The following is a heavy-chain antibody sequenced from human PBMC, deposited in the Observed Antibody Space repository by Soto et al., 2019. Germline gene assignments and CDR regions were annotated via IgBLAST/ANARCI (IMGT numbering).Heavy chain of an antibody. J-gene: IGHJ4*02. CDR1: GGSISSSGYS. D-gene: IGHD2-8*02. V-gene: IGHV4-30-2*01. CDR2: IYHSGST. CDR3: ARDKITGLFDY. Sequence: TSETLSLTCAVSGGSISSSGYSWSWIRRPPGKGLEWIGYIYHSGSTYYNPSLKSRVTISVDRSKNQFSLKLSSVTAAETAVYYGARDKITGLFDYWGQG.